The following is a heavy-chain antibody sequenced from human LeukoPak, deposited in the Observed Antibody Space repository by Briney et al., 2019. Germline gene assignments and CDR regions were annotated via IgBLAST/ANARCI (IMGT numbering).Heavy chain of an antibody. Sequence: GGSLRLSCTTSGFNFRAYWMGWVRQAPGKGLEWVSSISSSSSYKYYADSVKGRFTISRDNAKNSLYLQMNSLRAEDTAVYYCARGVGYYYDSSGYSDYWGQGTLVTVSS. CDR2: ISSSSSYK. J-gene: IGHJ4*02. CDR1: GFNFRAYW. CDR3: ARGVGYYYDSSGYSDY. V-gene: IGHV3-21*01. D-gene: IGHD3-22*01.